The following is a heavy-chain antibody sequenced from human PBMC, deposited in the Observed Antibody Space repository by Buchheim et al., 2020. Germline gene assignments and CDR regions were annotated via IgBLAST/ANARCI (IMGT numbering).Heavy chain of an antibody. CDR2: ISIDGSDK. CDR3: AKSHSCDWYSFEY. D-gene: IGHD6-19*01. V-gene: IGHV3-30*18. CDR1: GFTFSIYG. Sequence: QVQLVESGGGVVQPGGSLRLSCAASGFTFSIYGMDWVRQAPGKGLEWVAVISIDGSDKYYADSVTGRLTISRDNSKNTLYLQMSSLRAEDTAFYYCAKSHSCDWYSFEYWGQGTL. J-gene: IGHJ4*02.